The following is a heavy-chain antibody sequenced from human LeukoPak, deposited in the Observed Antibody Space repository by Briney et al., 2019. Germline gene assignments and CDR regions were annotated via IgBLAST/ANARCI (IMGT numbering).Heavy chain of an antibody. V-gene: IGHV4-39*01. J-gene: IGHJ4*02. D-gene: IGHD3-22*01. Sequence: SETLSLTCTVSGGSISSSSYYWGWIRQPPGKWLEWIGSIYYSGSTYYNPSLKSRVTISVDTSKNQFSLKLSSVTAADTAVYNSARQTMYYYDSSGYYVGGFPYYFDYWGQGTLVTVSS. CDR2: IYYSGST. CDR1: GGSISSSSYY. CDR3: ARQTMYYYDSSGYYVGGFPYYFDY.